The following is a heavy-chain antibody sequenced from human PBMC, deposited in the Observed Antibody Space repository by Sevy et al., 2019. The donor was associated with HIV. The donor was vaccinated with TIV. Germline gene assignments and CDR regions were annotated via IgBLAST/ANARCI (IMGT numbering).Heavy chain of an antibody. J-gene: IGHJ3*02. CDR2: INRNIGDT. V-gene: IGHV1-2*02. CDR1: GYTFTGYY. D-gene: IGHD5-18*01. CDR3: ATTTRGYSYDSFPDTFDI. Sequence: ASVKVSCKASGYTFTGYYIHWVRQAPGQGLEWMGWINRNIGDTNYEQNFQGRVTMTRDTSINTAYMDLRRLKSDDMVVYYCATTTRGYSYDSFPDTFDIWGQGTMVTVSS.